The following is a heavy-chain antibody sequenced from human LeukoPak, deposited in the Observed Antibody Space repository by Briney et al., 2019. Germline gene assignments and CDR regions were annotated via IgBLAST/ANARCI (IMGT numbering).Heavy chain of an antibody. V-gene: IGHV4-39*07. Sequence: PSETLSLTCTVSGGSISSSSYYWGWIRQPPGKGLEWIGSIYYSGSTYYNPSLKSRVTISVDTSKNQFSLKLSSVTAADTAVYHCARGRDALFQFDYWGQGTLVTVSS. D-gene: IGHD2-21*01. CDR2: IYYSGST. J-gene: IGHJ4*02. CDR1: GGSISSSSYY. CDR3: ARGRDALFQFDY.